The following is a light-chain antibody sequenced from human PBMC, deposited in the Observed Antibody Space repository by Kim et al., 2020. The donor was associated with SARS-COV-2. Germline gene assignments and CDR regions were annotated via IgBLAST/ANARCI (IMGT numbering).Light chain of an antibody. J-gene: IGLJ2*01. CDR3: SSYTSRSVV. CDR2: DVS. V-gene: IGLV2-14*03. CDR1: SSDVGAYNY. Sequence: QSASVSGSPGQSITISCTGTSSDVGAYNYVSWYQHHPGKAPKVIIYDVSRRPSGISNRFSGSKSGKTASLAISGLQAEDEAYYYCSSYTSRSVVFGGGTQLTVL.